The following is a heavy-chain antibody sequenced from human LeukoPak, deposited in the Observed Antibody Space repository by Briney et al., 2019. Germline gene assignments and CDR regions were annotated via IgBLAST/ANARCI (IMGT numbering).Heavy chain of an antibody. Sequence: PSGTLSLTCAVSGGSISSNNWWSWVRQSPVKGLEWIGEIYHSGSTNYSPSLKSRVTISVDKSKNQFSLKLSSVTAADTAVYYCASCGGDCYSSEYFQHWGQGTLVTVSS. CDR3: ASCGGDCYSSEYFQH. CDR1: GGSISSNNW. V-gene: IGHV4-4*02. J-gene: IGHJ1*01. CDR2: IYHSGST. D-gene: IGHD2-21*02.